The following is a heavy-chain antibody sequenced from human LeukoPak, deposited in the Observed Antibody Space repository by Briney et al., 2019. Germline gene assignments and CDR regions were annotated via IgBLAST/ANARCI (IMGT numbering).Heavy chain of an antibody. CDR2: IIPILGIA. CDR1: GGTFSSYA. V-gene: IGHV1-69*04. J-gene: IGHJ4*02. Sequence: GASVNVSCKASGGTFSSYAISWVRQAPGQGLEWMGRIIPILGIANYAQKFQGRVTITADKSTSTAYMELSSLRSEDTAVYYCARDRDYYGSGGPFDYWGQGTLVTVSS. CDR3: ARDRDYYGSGGPFDY. D-gene: IGHD3-10*01.